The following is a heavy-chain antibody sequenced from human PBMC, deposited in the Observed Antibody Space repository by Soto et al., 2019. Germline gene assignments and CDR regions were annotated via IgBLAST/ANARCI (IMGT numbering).Heavy chain of an antibody. CDR2: IYYSGST. D-gene: IGHD2-15*01. CDR3: ARTPIGYCSGGTCSNWFAS. V-gene: IGHV4-59*08. J-gene: IGHJ5*01. Sequence: PSETLSLTCTVSGGSISGNYWSWIRQPPGRGLEWIGYIYYSGSTYVSPSLKSRVTMSVDTSENQFFLKLRSVTAADTAVYYCARTPIGYCSGGTCSNWFASWGQGTLVTVSS. CDR1: GGSISGNY.